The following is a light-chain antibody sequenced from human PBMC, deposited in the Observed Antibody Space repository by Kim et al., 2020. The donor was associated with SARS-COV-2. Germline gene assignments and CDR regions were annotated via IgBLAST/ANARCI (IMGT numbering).Light chain of an antibody. CDR1: SSNLGSIA. CDR3: VAWDASLKAWV. CDR2: KNN. V-gene: IGLV1-44*01. Sequence: RVTSSCSGTSSNLGSIAVTWYQQLPGTAPKLLIYKNNQRPSGFPDRFSGSKSGTSASLAITGLWPEDEADYYCVAWDASLKAWVFGGGTQLTVL. J-gene: IGLJ3*02.